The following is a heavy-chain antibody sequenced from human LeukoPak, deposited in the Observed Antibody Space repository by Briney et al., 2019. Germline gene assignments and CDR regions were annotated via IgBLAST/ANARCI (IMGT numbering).Heavy chain of an antibody. CDR2: INHSGST. CDR1: GGSFSGYY. CDR3: AIQSPEIVVVPAAYY. J-gene: IGHJ4*02. Sequence: SETLSLTCAVYGGSFSGYYWSWLRQPPGKGLEWIGEINHSGSTNYNPSLKSRVTISVDTSKNQFSLKLSSVTAADTAVYYCAIQSPEIVVVPAAYYWGQGTLVTVSS. D-gene: IGHD2-2*01. V-gene: IGHV4-34*01.